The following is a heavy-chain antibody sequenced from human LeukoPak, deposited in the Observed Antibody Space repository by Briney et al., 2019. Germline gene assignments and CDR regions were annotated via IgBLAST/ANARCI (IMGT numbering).Heavy chain of an antibody. D-gene: IGHD4/OR15-4a*01. V-gene: IGHV3-30*02. Sequence: GGSLRLSCAASTSTFSNYGMHWVRQAPGKGLEWVAIISDDGERKFYADSVRGRITISRDKSKNTLFLQMNSLRADDTAVYFCAKDLSGHWCIDYWGQGTLVTVSS. CDR3: AKDLSGHWCIDY. CDR1: TSTFSNYG. CDR2: ISDDGERK. J-gene: IGHJ4*02.